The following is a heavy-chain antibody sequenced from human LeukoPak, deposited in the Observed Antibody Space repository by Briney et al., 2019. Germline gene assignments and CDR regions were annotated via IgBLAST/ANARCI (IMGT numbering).Heavy chain of an antibody. CDR3: AKDRLTGFGEINWFDP. V-gene: IGHV3-11*01. J-gene: IGHJ5*02. CDR1: GFIFSDYY. D-gene: IGHD3-10*01. Sequence: PGGSLRLSCAASGFIFSDYYMSWIRQAPGKGLEWVSYMSSSGSAIHYADSVKGRFTISRDNAKNSLYLQMNSLRAEDTAVYYCAKDRLTGFGEINWFDPWGQGTLVTVSS. CDR2: MSSSGSAI.